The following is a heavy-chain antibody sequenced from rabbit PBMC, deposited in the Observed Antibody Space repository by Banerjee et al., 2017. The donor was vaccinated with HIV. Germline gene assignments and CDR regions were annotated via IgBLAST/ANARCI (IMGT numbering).Heavy chain of an antibody. V-gene: IGHV1S40*01. CDR1: GFDFSSNA. J-gene: IGHJ6*01. Sequence: QSLEESGGDLVKPGASLTLTCEASGFDFSSNAMCWVRQAPGKGLEWIACIGASSGNTYYANWAKGRFTISKTSSTTVTLQMTSLTAADTATYFCARGGVGTTYPYGGMDLWGQGTLVTVS. CDR2: IGASSGNT. CDR3: ARGGVGTTYPYGGMDL. D-gene: IGHD8-1*01.